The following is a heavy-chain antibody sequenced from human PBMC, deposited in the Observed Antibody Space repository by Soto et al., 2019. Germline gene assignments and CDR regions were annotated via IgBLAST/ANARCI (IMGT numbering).Heavy chain of an antibody. V-gene: IGHV1-2*02. CDR1: GSTFTGYY. CDR3: ARSAYYDILTGYYPGNLDY. D-gene: IGHD3-9*01. CDR2: INPNSGGT. Sequence: ASVKVSCKASGSTFTGYYMHWVRQAPGQGLEWMGWINPNSGGTNYAQKFQGRVTMTRDTSISTAYMELSRLRSDDTAVYYCARSAYYDILTGYYPGNLDYWGQGTLVTVSS. J-gene: IGHJ4*02.